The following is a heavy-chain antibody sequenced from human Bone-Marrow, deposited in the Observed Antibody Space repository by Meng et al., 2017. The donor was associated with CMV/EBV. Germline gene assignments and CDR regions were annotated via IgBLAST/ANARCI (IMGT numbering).Heavy chain of an antibody. Sequence: ASVKVSCKASGYTFTGYYMHWVRQAPGQGLEWMGWINPSGGSTSYAQKFQGRVTITTDESTSTAYMELSSLRSEDTAVYYCARDSFSGSYRGGGHAFDIWGQGTMVTVSS. V-gene: IGHV1-46*01. CDR2: INPSGGST. J-gene: IGHJ3*02. D-gene: IGHD1-26*01. CDR1: GYTFTGYY. CDR3: ARDSFSGSYRGGGHAFDI.